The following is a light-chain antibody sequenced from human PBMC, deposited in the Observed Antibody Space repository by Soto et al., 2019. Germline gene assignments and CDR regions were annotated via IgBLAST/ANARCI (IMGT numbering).Light chain of an antibody. J-gene: IGKJ4*01. Sequence: EIVLTQSPGTLSLSPGERATLSCRASQSVSSSYSAWYQQKPGQAPRLLLYGASSRATGIPDRFSGSGSGTDFTLTISRLEPEDFAMYYCQQYGSSPPLTFGGGTKVEIK. CDR3: QQYGSSPPLT. CDR2: GAS. CDR1: QSVSSSY. V-gene: IGKV3-20*01.